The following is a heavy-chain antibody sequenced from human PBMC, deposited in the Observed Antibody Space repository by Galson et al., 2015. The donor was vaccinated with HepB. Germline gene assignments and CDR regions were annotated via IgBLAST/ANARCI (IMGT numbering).Heavy chain of an antibody. V-gene: IGHV3-11*03. J-gene: IGHJ6*02. CDR2: ISSSSSYT. CDR1: GFTFSDYY. D-gene: IGHD1-1*01. Sequence: SLRLSCAASGFTFSDYYMSWIRQAPGKGLEWVSYISSSSSYTNYADSVKGRFTISRDNSKNTLYLQVISLRAEDTAVYYCVRGLLEYYYGMDVWGQGTTVTVSS. CDR3: VRGLLEYYYGMDV.